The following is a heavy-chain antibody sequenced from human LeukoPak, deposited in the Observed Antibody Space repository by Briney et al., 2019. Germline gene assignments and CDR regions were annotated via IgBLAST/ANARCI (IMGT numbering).Heavy chain of an antibody. D-gene: IGHD4-11*01. CDR3: AREGVTTTGDYYYYGMDV. CDR2: ISAYNGNT. J-gene: IGHJ6*02. Sequence: GASVKVSRKASGYTFTSYGISWVRQAPGQGLEWMGWISAYNGNTNYAQKLQGRVTMTTDTSTSTAYMELRSLRSDDTAVYYCAREGVTTTGDYYYYGMDVWGQGTTVTVSS. V-gene: IGHV1-18*01. CDR1: GYTFTSYG.